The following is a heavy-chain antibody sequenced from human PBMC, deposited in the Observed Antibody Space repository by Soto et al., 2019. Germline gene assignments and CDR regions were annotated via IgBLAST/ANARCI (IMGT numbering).Heavy chain of an antibody. CDR2: MSPGGIAT. Sequence: EVQVVESGGGLVQPGGSLRLSCEVSGFSFSTYWMTWVRQALGRGLGWVANMSPGGIATHYMDSVKGRFTISGDNAKNSVYLQMNSLRGDDTAVYYCATKGDSGSIWGQGTLVTVSS. J-gene: IGHJ4*02. CDR1: GFSFSTYW. CDR3: ATKGDSGSI. V-gene: IGHV3-7*01. D-gene: IGHD3-22*01.